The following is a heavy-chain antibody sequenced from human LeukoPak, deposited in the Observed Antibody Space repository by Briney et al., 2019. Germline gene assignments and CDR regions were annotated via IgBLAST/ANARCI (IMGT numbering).Heavy chain of an antibody. V-gene: IGHV4-61*01. Sequence: SETLSLTCTVSGYSISSGYYWGWIRQPPGKGLEWIGYIYYSGSTNYNPSLKSRVTISVDTSKNQFSLKLSSVTAADTAVYYCARLAAAGTRRHYYYYMDVWGKGTTVTVSS. J-gene: IGHJ6*03. CDR1: GYSISSGYY. CDR3: ARLAAAGTRRHYYYYMDV. D-gene: IGHD6-13*01. CDR2: IYYSGST.